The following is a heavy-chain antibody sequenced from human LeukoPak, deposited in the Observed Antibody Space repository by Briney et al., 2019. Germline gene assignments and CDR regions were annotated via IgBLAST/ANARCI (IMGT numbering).Heavy chain of an antibody. Sequence: GASVKVSCKASGGTFSNYAISWVRQAPGQGLEWMGGVIPIFGTANYAQKFQGRVTITTDESTSTAYMELSSLRSEDTAVYYCASWGIWCDAFDIWGQGTMVTVSS. J-gene: IGHJ3*02. D-gene: IGHD4/OR15-4a*01. CDR1: GGTFSNYA. CDR3: ASWGIWCDAFDI. V-gene: IGHV1-69*05. CDR2: VIPIFGTA.